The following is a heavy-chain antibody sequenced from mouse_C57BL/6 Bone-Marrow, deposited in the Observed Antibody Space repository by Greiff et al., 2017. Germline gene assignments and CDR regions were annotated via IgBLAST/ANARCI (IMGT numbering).Heavy chain of an antibody. CDR3: ARDYDYDEAWFAY. Sequence: EVKVVESGAELVKPGASVKLSCTASGFNIKDYYMHWVKQRTEQGLAWIGRIDPEDGETKYAPKFQGKATITADTSSNTAYLQLSSLTSEDTAVYYCARDYDYDEAWFAYWDQGTLVTVSA. CDR1: GFNIKDYY. D-gene: IGHD2-4*01. CDR2: IDPEDGET. J-gene: IGHJ3*01. V-gene: IGHV14-2*01.